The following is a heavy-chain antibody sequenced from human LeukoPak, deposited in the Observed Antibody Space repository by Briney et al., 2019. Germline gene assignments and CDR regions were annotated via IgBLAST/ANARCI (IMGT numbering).Heavy chain of an antibody. CDR1: GFTFITYS. Sequence: PGGSLRLSCAASGFTFITYSMNWVRQAPGKGLEWVSSISSSSSYIYYADSVKGRSTISRDNAKNSLYLQMNSLRAEDTAVYYCASRRDGYNWLDYWGQGTLVTVSS. V-gene: IGHV3-21*01. D-gene: IGHD5-24*01. CDR2: ISSSSSYI. CDR3: ASRRDGYNWLDY. J-gene: IGHJ4*02.